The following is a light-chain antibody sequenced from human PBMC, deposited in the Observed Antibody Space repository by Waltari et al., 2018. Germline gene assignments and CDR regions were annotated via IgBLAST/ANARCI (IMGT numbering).Light chain of an antibody. J-gene: IGLJ1*01. CDR2: RNN. CDR1: SSNIGRNY. V-gene: IGLV1-47*01. CDR3: ATWDDSLSVYV. Sequence: QSALTQPPSAPGTPGKSVTISCSGISSNIGRNYVYWYQQLPGTAPKLLIYRNNQRPSGVPDRFSGSKSGPSASLAISGLRSEDEADYYCATWDDSLSVYVFGTGTKVTVL.